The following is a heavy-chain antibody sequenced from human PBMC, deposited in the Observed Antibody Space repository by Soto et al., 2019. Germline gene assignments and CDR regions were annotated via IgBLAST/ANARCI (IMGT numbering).Heavy chain of an antibody. CDR1: GYTFTDYY. D-gene: IGHD2-2*01. V-gene: IGHV1-2*06. CDR2: INPNSGDT. J-gene: IGHJ6*02. CDR3: AGALGYCSGTSCYARGGGYYYGLDV. Sequence: QVQLVQSGAEVKKPGASVKVSCKASGYTFTDYYVHWVRQAPGQGLEWMGRINPNSGDTNYAQKFQGRVTMTRDPSVSTAYMEMPSLTSDDTALYSWAGALGYCSGTSCYARGGGYYYGLDVWGQGTTVTVSS.